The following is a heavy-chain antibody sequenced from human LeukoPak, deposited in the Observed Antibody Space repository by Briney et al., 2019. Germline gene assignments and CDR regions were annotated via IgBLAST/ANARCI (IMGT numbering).Heavy chain of an antibody. CDR1: GFTFNNYG. V-gene: IGHV3-20*04. CDR2: INWNSVRV. J-gene: IGHJ4*02. CDR3: ARLRNYDSSGYYFEIDY. D-gene: IGHD3-22*01. Sequence: GGSLRLSCAASGFTFNNYGMSWVRQAPGKGLEWVSGINWNSVRVVYADSVKGRFTMSRDNAKNSLYLQMNSLRAEDTAFYYCARLRNYDSSGYYFEIDYWGQGTLVTVSS.